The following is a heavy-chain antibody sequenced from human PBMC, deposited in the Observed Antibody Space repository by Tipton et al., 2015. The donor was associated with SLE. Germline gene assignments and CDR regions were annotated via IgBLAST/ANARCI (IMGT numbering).Heavy chain of an antibody. CDR3: TRGNVISWFGP. J-gene: IGHJ5*02. V-gene: IGHV4-34*01. CDR1: GGSFSGYY. Sequence: LRLSCAVYGGSFSGYYWSWIRQPPGKGLEWIGQINHSGSTNYNPSLKSRVTISVDTSKNQFSLKLSSVTAADTALYYCTRGNVISWFGPSGRATLVTVSS. CDR2: INHSGST.